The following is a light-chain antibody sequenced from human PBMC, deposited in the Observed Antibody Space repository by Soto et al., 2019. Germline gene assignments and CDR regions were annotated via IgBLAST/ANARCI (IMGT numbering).Light chain of an antibody. J-gene: IGKJ1*01. CDR3: QQYGSSPRT. CDR2: GTS. V-gene: IGKV3-20*01. CDR1: QSVRSSY. Sequence: PGERATLSCRASQSVRSSYLAWYQQRPGQAPRLLIYGTSTRATGIPDRFSGXXXGXXXXLTXSRXEPEDFAVYYCQQYGSSPRTFGLGTKVDIK.